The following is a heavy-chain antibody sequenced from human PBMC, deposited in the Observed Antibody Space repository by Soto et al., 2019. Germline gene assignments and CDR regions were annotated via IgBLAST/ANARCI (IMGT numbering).Heavy chain of an antibody. CDR1: GYTFTSYD. V-gene: IGHV1-8*01. Sequence: VASVKVSCKASGYTFTSYDINWVRQATGQGLEWMGWMNPNSGNTGYAQKFQGRVTMTRNTSISTAYMELSSLRSEDTAVYYCARGATNSFWGSYRYGAFDIWGQGTMVTVSS. D-gene: IGHD3-16*02. CDR3: ARGATNSFWGSYRYGAFDI. CDR2: MNPNSGNT. J-gene: IGHJ3*02.